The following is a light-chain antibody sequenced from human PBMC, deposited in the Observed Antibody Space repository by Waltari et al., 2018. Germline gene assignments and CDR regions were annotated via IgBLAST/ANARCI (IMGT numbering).Light chain of an antibody. CDR3: CSYAGSSTLV. CDR1: SSDVGVYNY. J-gene: IGLJ2*01. CDR2: DVT. Sequence: QSALTQPASVSGSPGQSITISCTGTSSDVGVYNYVSWYQQHPGKAPKLMIYDVTKRPSGVSDRFSGSKSGNTASLTISGLQAEGEADYYCCSYAGSSTLVFGGGTKLTVL. V-gene: IGLV2-23*02.